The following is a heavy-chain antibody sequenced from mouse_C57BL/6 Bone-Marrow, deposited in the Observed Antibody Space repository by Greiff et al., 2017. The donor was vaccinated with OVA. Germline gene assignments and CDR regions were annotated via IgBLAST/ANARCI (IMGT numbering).Heavy chain of an antibody. CDR2: INPSSGYT. J-gene: IGHJ3*01. CDR3: ARHYSNYWFAY. CDR1: GYTFTSYT. D-gene: IGHD2-5*01. Sequence: QVQLQQSGAELARPGASVKLSCKASGYTFTSYTMHWVKQRPGQGLEWIGYINPSSGYTKYNQKFKDKATLTADKSSSTAYMQLSSLTSEDSAVDDCARHYSNYWFAYGGQGTLVTVSA. V-gene: IGHV1-4*01.